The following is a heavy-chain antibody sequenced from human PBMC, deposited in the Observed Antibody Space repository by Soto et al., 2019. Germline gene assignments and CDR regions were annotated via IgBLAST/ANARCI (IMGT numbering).Heavy chain of an antibody. CDR3: AKVRKGRAPDTFHDRSGSSYSLAY. CDR1: GFAFSDYA. CDR2: ISIGGANT. Sequence: EVQMLESGGGFVQPGGYLRLSCVASGFAFSDYAMNWVRQAPGKGLAWVSSISIGGANTYYADSVEGRFTISRDNSENTVALLIDGLRADDTAVYYCAKVRKGRAPDTFHDRSGSSYSLAYWGQGTLVTVAS. D-gene: IGHD3-10*01. V-gene: IGHV3-23*01. J-gene: IGHJ4*02.